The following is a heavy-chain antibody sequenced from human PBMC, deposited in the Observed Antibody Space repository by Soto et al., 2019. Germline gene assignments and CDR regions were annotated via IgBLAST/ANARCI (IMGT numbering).Heavy chain of an antibody. CDR3: ARAGHITSCYGHLDY. CDR1: LGSISDTSYY. Sequence: PPETLSLTCTVSLGSISDTSYYWGWIRQPPGKGLEWIGSIYYSGSTYYNPSLKSRVTISVDTSKNQFSLKLSSVTAADTAVYYCARAGHITSCYGHLDYRGRGTLLTVSS. V-gene: IGHV4-39*01. CDR2: IYYSGST. J-gene: IGHJ4*02. D-gene: IGHD2-2*01.